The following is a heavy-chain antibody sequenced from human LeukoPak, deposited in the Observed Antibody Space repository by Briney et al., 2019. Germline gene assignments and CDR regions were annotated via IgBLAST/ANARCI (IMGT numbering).Heavy chain of an antibody. CDR2: IWYDGSNK. CDR3: AKDDSSGYGLDY. J-gene: IGHJ4*02. D-gene: IGHD3-22*01. CDR1: GFTFSSYG. Sequence: LSGRSLRLSCAASGFTFSSYGMHWVRQAPGKGLEWVAVIWYDGSNKYYADSVKGRFTISRDNSKNTLYLQMNSLRAEDTAVYYCAKDDSSGYGLDYRGQGTLVTVSS. V-gene: IGHV3-33*06.